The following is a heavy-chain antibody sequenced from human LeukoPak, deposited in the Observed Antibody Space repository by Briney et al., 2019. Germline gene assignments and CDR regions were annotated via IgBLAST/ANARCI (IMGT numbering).Heavy chain of an antibody. J-gene: IGHJ6*03. CDR2: IKQDGSEK. CDR1: GFTFSSYW. D-gene: IGHD6-6*01. Sequence: PGGSLRLSCAASGFTFSSYWMSWVRQAPGKGLEWVANIKQDGSEKYYVDSVKGRFTISRDNAKNSLYLQMNSLRAEDTAVYYCARDLKYSSSSGGKDYYYYYYMDVWGKGTTVTVSS. V-gene: IGHV3-7*01. CDR3: ARDLKYSSSSGGKDYYYYYYMDV.